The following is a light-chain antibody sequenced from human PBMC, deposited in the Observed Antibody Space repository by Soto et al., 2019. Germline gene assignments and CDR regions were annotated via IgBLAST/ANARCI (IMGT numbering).Light chain of an antibody. CDR2: DAS. J-gene: IGKJ4*01. V-gene: IGKV1-9*01. CDR3: QQVNVYPST. Sequence: IQLPQSPSSLSASVGDRVTITCRASQGISSYLGWYQQKPGKAPNLLIYDASTLHSGVPPRFSGGGSGTDFTLTISSLQPEDFATYYCQQVNVYPSTFGGGTKVDI. CDR1: QGISSY.